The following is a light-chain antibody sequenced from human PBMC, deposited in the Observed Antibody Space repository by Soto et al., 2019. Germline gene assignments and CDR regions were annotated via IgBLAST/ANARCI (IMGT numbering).Light chain of an antibody. Sequence: EIVLTQSPGTLSLSPGERATLSCRASQSVSNNYLAWYQQKPGQAPRLLIYGASNRATGIPDRFSGSGSGTDFTLTISRLEPEDFAVYYCQQRSDWPFLTFGGGTKVDIK. CDR3: QQRSDWPFLT. V-gene: IGKV3D-20*02. J-gene: IGKJ4*01. CDR1: QSVSNNY. CDR2: GAS.